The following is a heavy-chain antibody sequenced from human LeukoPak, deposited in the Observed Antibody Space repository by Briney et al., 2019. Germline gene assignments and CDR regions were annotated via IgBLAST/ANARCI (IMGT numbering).Heavy chain of an antibody. CDR2: ISGSGGST. V-gene: IGHV3-23*01. J-gene: IGHJ4*02. CDR3: ARDLNYYDSSGYGH. CDR1: GFPFGGYA. D-gene: IGHD3-22*01. Sequence: PGGSLRLSCAAYGFPFGGYAMSWVRQAPGKGLEWVSAISGSGGSTYYADSVKGRFTISRDNSKNTLYLQMNSLRAEDTAVYYCARDLNYYDSSGYGHWGQGTLVTISS.